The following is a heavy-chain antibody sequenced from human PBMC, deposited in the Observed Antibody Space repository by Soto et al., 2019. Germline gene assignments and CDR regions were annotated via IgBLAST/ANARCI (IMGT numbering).Heavy chain of an antibody. CDR1: GFNFHTYS. J-gene: IGHJ6*02. V-gene: IGHV3-30*04. D-gene: IGHD6-19*01. CDR2: ISYDGSNK. CDR3: ARERGWYASGYYYGMDV. Sequence: AGSLRLSCAASGFNFHTYSMHWVRQAPDKGLEWVAVISYDGSNKFNADSVKGRFTISRDNSENTLYLQMNSLRADDAAMYYCARERGWYASGYYYGMDVWGQGTAVTVSS.